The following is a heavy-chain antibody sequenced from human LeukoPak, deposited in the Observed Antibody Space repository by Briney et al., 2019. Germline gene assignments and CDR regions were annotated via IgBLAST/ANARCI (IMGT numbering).Heavy chain of an antibody. CDR2: IWYDGSNK. J-gene: IGHJ4*02. Sequence: GGSLRLSCAASGFTFSSYGIHWVRQAPGKGLEWVAVIWYDGSNKYYADSVKGRFTISRDNSKNTLYLQMNSLRAEDTAVYYCARDHYDFWSGYPALGYWGQGTLVTVSS. D-gene: IGHD3-3*01. CDR1: GFTFSSYG. CDR3: ARDHYDFWSGYPALGY. V-gene: IGHV3-33*01.